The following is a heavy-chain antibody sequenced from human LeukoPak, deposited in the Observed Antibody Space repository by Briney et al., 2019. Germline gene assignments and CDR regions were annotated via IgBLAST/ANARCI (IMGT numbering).Heavy chain of an antibody. J-gene: IGHJ4*02. CDR1: GFTFSSYA. CDR3: ARGSYCSSTSCYGIRMDY. D-gene: IGHD2-2*01. CDR2: ISSNGGST. V-gene: IGHV3-64*01. Sequence: GRSLRLSCAASGFTFSSYAMHWVRQAPGKGLEYVSAISSNGGSTYYANSVKGRFTISRDNSKNTLYLQMGSLRAEDMAVYYCARGSYCSSTSCYGIRMDYWGQGTLVTVSS.